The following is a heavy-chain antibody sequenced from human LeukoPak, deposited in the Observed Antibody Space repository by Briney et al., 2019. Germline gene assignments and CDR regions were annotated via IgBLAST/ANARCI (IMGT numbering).Heavy chain of an antibody. D-gene: IGHD3-16*01. CDR3: ARGLPTSYIAYYFDY. CDR1: GGSFSGYY. V-gene: IGHV4-59*10. Sequence: SETLSLTCAVYGGSFSGYYWSWIRQPAGKGLEWIGRIYTSGSTNYNPSLKSRVTISVDTSKNQFSLKLSSVTAADTAVYYCARGLPTSYIAYYFDYWGQGTLVTVSS. J-gene: IGHJ4*02. CDR2: IYTSGST.